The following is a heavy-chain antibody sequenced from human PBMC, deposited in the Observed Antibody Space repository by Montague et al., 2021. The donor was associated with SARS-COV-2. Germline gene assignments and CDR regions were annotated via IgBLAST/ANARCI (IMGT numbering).Heavy chain of an antibody. Sequence: SLSLSSSASGFTFSSYWMHWVRQAPGKGLVWVSRINSDGSSTSYADSVKGRFTISRDNAKNTLYLQMNSLRAEDTAVYYCALLGIAVAGTDNWFDPWGQGTLVTVSS. CDR1: GFTFSSYW. CDR3: ALLGIAVAGTDNWFDP. CDR2: INSDGSST. V-gene: IGHV3-74*01. D-gene: IGHD6-19*01. J-gene: IGHJ5*02.